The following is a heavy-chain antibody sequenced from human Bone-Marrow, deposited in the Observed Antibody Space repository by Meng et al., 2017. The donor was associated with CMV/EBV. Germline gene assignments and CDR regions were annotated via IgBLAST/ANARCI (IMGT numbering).Heavy chain of an antibody. Sequence: ASVKVSCKSSEYTLTDYYVHWVRQAPGQGLEWVGWINPNSGGTNYAQKFQGRVTVTRDTSIRTVYMELSSLRSYDTAVFYCARGGGSSGFPEHWGQGTQVTVSS. CDR2: INPNSGGT. CDR3: ARGGGSSGFPEH. J-gene: IGHJ4*02. CDR1: EYTLTDYY. D-gene: IGHD3-22*01. V-gene: IGHV1-2*02.